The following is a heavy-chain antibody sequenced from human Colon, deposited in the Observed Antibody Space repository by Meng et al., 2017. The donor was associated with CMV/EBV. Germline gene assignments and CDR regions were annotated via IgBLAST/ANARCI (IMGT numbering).Heavy chain of an antibody. CDR2: IYWNDDK. J-gene: IGHJ4*02. CDR1: FSLSTSGVG. D-gene: IGHD2-2*01. Sequence: FSLSTSGVGVGWIRQPPGKALEWLALIYWNDDKRYSPSLKSRLTIIKDTSKNQVVLTMTNMDPVDTATYYCAHRVYCSSTSCKHFDYWGQGTLVTVSS. V-gene: IGHV2-5*01. CDR3: AHRVYCSSTSCKHFDY.